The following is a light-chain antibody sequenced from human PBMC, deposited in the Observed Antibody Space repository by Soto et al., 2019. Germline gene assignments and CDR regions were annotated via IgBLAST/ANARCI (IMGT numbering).Light chain of an antibody. CDR3: QQRSNWPSLT. J-gene: IGKJ4*01. CDR1: QSVGSY. CDR2: DAS. Sequence: EIVLIQSPATLSLSPGERATLSRRASQSVGSYLAWYQHKPGQAPRLLISDASNRATGIPARFSGSGSETDFTLTISSLEPEDSAVYYCQQRSNWPSLTFGGGTKVDIK. V-gene: IGKV3-11*01.